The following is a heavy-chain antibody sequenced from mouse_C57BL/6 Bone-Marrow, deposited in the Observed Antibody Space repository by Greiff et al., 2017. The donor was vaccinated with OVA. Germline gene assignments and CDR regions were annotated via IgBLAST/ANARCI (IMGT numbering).Heavy chain of an antibody. J-gene: IGHJ3*01. Sequence: EVKLMESGAELVRPGASVKLSCTASGFNIKDDYMHWVKQRPEQGLEWIGWIDPENGDTEYASKFQGKATITADTSSNTAYLQLSSLTSEDTAVYYCTKSNYGFAWFAYWGQGTLVTVSA. CDR1: GFNIKDDY. D-gene: IGHD1-2*01. CDR3: TKSNYGFAWFAY. CDR2: IDPENGDT. V-gene: IGHV14-4*01.